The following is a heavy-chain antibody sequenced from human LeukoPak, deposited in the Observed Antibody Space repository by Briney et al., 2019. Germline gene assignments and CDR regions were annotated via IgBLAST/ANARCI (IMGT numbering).Heavy chain of an antibody. V-gene: IGHV3-53*01. CDR1: GFTVSSNY. D-gene: IGHD5-18*01. Sequence: GGSLRLSCAASGFTVSSNYMSWVRQAPGKGLEWVSVIYSGGSTYYADSEKGRFTISRDNSKNTLYLQMNSLRAEDTAVYYCARAGDTAQVRGYYYMDVWGKGTTVTVSS. J-gene: IGHJ6*03. CDR3: ARAGDTAQVRGYYYMDV. CDR2: IYSGGST.